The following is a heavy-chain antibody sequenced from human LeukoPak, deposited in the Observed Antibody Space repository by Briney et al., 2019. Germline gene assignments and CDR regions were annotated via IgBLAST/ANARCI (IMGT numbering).Heavy chain of an antibody. CDR3: ARDRVAPAPGSYYYYGMDV. D-gene: IGHD2-21*02. Sequence: PSETLSLTCTVSGGSISSYYWSWIRQRPGKGLEWIGYIYCSGSTNYGPSLKSRATISVDTSKNQFSLKLSSVTAADTAVYYCARDRVAPAPGSYYYYGMDVWGQGTTVTVSS. CDR1: GGSISSYY. CDR2: IYCSGST. V-gene: IGHV4-59*01. J-gene: IGHJ6*02.